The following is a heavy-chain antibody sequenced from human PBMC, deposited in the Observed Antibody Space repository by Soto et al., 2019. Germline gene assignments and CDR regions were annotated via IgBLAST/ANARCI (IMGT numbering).Heavy chain of an antibody. CDR3: ASRGARDYYDTSGYR. Sequence: QVQLVQSGAEVKKPGSSVKVSCKASGGTFSNYALSWVRQAPGQGLEWMGDIIPIFGTTNNAQKFQGRVTITADEATSTAYMELSSLRSEDTAVYYCASRGARDYYDTSGYRWGQGTLVTVSS. J-gene: IGHJ1*01. CDR1: GGTFSNYA. CDR2: IIPIFGTT. V-gene: IGHV1-69*12. D-gene: IGHD3-22*01.